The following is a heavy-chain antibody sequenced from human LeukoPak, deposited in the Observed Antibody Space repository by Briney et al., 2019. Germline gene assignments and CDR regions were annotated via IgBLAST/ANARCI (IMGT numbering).Heavy chain of an antibody. CDR1: GYSISTNYS. V-gene: IGHV4-38-2*02. CDR2: VHHSGRT. J-gene: IGHJ4*02. D-gene: IGHD1-7*01. Sequence: SETLSLTCTVSGYSISTNYSWGWIRQPPGKGLEWIGSVHHSGRTYYNPSLKSRLTISLETSKKHFSLKLSSVTSADTAVYYCARLANYVPVYWGQGSLVTVSS. CDR3: ARLANYVPVY.